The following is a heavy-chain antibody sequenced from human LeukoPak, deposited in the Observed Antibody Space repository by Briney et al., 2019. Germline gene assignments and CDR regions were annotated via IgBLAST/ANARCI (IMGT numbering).Heavy chain of an antibody. Sequence: GASVKVSCKASGGTFSSYAISWVRQAPGQGLEWMGGIIPIFGTANYAQKFQGRVTITADKSTSTAYMELSNLRSEDTAVYYFARGRAARVYYYYYMDVWGKGTTVTVSS. V-gene: IGHV1-69*06. CDR2: IIPIFGTA. CDR1: GGTFSSYA. CDR3: ARGRAARVYYYYYMDV. D-gene: IGHD6-6*01. J-gene: IGHJ6*03.